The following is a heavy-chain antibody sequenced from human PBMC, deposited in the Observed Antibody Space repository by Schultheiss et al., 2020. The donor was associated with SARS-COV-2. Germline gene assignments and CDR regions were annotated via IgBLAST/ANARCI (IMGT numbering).Heavy chain of an antibody. V-gene: IGHV1-2*06. CDR2: INPNSGGT. CDR3: VIAHRQDYYYYGMDV. Sequence: ASVKVSCKTSGYIFTYHYIHWVRQAPGQGLEWMGRINPNSGGTNYAQKFQGRVTMTRDTSISTAYMELSRLRSEDTAVYYCVIAHRQDYYYYGMDVWGQGTTVTVSS. J-gene: IGHJ6*02. D-gene: IGHD6-13*01. CDR1: GYIFTYHY.